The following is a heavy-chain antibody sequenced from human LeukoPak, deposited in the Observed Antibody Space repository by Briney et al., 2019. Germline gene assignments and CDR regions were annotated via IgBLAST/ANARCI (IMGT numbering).Heavy chain of an antibody. Sequence: SETLSLTCAVYGGSFSGYYWSWIRQPPGKGLEWIGEINHSGSTNYNPSLKSRVTISVDTSKNQLSLKLSSVTAADTAVYYCASLRPPYYYYYMDVWGKGTTVTVSS. CDR3: ASLRPPYYYYYMDV. CDR1: GGSFSGYY. CDR2: INHSGST. J-gene: IGHJ6*03. V-gene: IGHV4-34*01.